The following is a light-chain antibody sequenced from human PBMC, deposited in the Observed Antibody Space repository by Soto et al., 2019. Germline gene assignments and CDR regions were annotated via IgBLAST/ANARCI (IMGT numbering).Light chain of an antibody. CDR3: QSYASSLSIYV. J-gene: IGLJ1*01. V-gene: IGLV1-40*01. CDR2: GDN. Sequence: QSVLTQPPSVSGAPGQRVTISCTGSSSNIGAGYDVHWYQQLPGTAPKLLIYGDNNRPSGVPDRFSGSKSGTSASLAITGLQAEDEADYFCQSYASSLSIYVFGTGTKLTVL. CDR1: SSNIGAGYD.